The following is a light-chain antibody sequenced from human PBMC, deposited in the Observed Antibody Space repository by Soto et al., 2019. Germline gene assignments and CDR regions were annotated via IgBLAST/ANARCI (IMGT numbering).Light chain of an antibody. Sequence: EIVLTQSPATLSLSPGERASLSCRASQSISTYLAWYQRKPGQAPRLLIYDASNRATDIPARFSGSGSGTDFTLSISSLEAEDFAVYYCQQRSNWPITFGQGTRLEIK. CDR3: QQRSNWPIT. CDR2: DAS. J-gene: IGKJ5*01. V-gene: IGKV3-11*01. CDR1: QSISTY.